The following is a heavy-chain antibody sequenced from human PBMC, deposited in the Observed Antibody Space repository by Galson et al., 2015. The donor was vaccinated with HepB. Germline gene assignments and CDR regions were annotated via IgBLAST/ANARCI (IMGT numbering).Heavy chain of an antibody. Sequence: LSLTCAVYGGSFSGYYWSWIRQPPGKGLEWIGEINHSGSTNYNPSLKSRVTISVDTSKNQFSLKLSSVTAADTAVYYCARERTPLTTVTEDNGYWGQGTLVTVSS. CDR3: ARERTPLTTVTEDNGY. J-gene: IGHJ4*02. D-gene: IGHD4-17*01. CDR1: GGSFSGYY. CDR2: INHSGST. V-gene: IGHV4-34*01.